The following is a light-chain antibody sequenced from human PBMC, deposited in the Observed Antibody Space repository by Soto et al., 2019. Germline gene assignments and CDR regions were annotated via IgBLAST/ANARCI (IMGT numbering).Light chain of an antibody. CDR1: QSVSSSY. CDR3: QQYNNWPRAT. V-gene: IGKV3-15*01. J-gene: IGKJ4*01. CDR2: GAS. Sequence: EIVSTQSPGTLSLSPGERATLSCRASQSVSSSYLAWYQQKPGQAPRLLIYGASSRATGIPARFSGSGSGTEFNLTISSLQSEDFGVYYCQQYNNWPRATFGGGTKVDIK.